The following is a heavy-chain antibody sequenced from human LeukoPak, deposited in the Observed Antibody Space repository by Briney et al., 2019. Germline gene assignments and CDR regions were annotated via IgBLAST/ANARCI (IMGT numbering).Heavy chain of an antibody. CDR2: INPSGGST. D-gene: IGHD1-26*01. CDR3: ARDRYSGPRDY. V-gene: IGHV1-46*01. J-gene: IGHJ4*02. CDR1: GYTFTSYY. Sequence: ASVKVSCKASGYTFTSYYMHWVRQAPGQGLEWMGIINPSGGSTSYAQKFQGRVTMTRDMSTSTVYMELSSLRSEDTAVYYCARDRYSGPRDYWGQGTLVTVSS.